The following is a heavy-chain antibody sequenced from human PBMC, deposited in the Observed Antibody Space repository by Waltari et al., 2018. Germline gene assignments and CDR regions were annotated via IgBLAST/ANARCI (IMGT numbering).Heavy chain of an antibody. CDR2: ISHSANT. V-gene: IGHV4-38-2*02. CDR3: VRDLGGSGNSWFDA. CDR1: SYSIRSGYF. J-gene: IGHJ5*02. D-gene: IGHD3-10*01. Sequence: QVQLQESGPGQARPSETLSLTCIVSSYSIRSGYFWGWIRQPPGKGLQWIGSISHSANTYYNPSLKSRVSMSVDTSKTQFALKMTSVTAADTAIYYCVRDLGGSGNSWFDAWGQGTLVTVSS.